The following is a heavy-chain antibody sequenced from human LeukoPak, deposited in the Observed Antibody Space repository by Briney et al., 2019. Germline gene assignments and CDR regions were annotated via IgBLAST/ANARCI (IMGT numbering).Heavy chain of an antibody. CDR3: AKDQTYYYDSSGPFDY. Sequence: PGGSLRLSCAASGFTFSSYSVNWVRQAPGKGLEWVSSISSSSSYIYYADSVKGRFTISRDNAKNSLYLQMNSLRAEDTAVYYCAKDQTYYYDSSGPFDYWGQGTLVTVSS. CDR1: GFTFSSYS. J-gene: IGHJ4*02. D-gene: IGHD3-22*01. V-gene: IGHV3-21*01. CDR2: ISSSSSYI.